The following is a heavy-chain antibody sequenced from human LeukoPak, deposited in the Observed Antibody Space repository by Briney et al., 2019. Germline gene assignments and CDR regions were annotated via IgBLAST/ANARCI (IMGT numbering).Heavy chain of an antibody. J-gene: IGHJ4*02. CDR3: ATSRAYGFDY. CDR1: GFTFDDYA. V-gene: IGHV3-9*01. D-gene: IGHD3-16*01. Sequence: HPGGSLRLSCAASGFTFDDYAMHWVRQAPGKGLEWVSEISWNGGSIGYADSVKGRFTISRDNAKNSLYLQMNSLRAEDTALYYCATSRAYGFDYWGQGTLVTVSS. CDR2: ISWNGGSI.